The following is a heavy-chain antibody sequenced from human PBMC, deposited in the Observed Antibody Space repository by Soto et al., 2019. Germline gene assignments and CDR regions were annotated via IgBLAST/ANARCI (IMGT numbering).Heavy chain of an antibody. V-gene: IGHV3-21*04. CDR2: ISSSSLHI. Sequence: PGGSLRLSCATSGFTFSSYTMTWVRQAPGKGLEWVSSISSSSLHIYYAESLKGRFTVSRDNANNSLYLQMNSLRAEDTAVYYCARRSSSNWYFDLWGRGTLVTVSS. J-gene: IGHJ2*01. CDR1: GFTFSSYT. CDR3: ARRSSSNWYFDL.